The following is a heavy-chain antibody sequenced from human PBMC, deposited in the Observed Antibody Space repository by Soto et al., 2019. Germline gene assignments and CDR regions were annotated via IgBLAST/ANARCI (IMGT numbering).Heavy chain of an antibody. Sequence: ASVKVSCKASGYTFTGYYMHWVRQAPGQGLEWMGWINPNSGGTNYAQKFQGWVTMTRDTSISTAYMELSRLRSDDTAVYYCARSTGTTIPNNYYYYYYMDVWGKGTTVTV. J-gene: IGHJ6*03. V-gene: IGHV1-2*04. D-gene: IGHD1-1*01. CDR2: INPNSGGT. CDR3: ARSTGTTIPNNYYYYYYMDV. CDR1: GYTFTGYY.